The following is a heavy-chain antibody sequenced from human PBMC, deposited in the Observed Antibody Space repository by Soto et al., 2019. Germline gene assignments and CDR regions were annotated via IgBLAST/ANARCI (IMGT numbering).Heavy chain of an antibody. J-gene: IGHJ6*02. Sequence: SLRLSCAASGFTFDDYAMHWVRQAPGKGLEWVSGISWNSGSIGYADSVKGRFTISRDNAKNSLYLQMNSLRAEDTALYYCAKDSMTPPSEYYYGMDVWGQGTTVTVSS. CDR1: GFTFDDYA. CDR2: ISWNSGSI. D-gene: IGHD3-22*01. V-gene: IGHV3-9*01. CDR3: AKDSMTPPSEYYYGMDV.